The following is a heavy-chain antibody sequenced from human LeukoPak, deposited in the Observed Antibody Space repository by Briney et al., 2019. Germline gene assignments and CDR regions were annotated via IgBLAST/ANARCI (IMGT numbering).Heavy chain of an antibody. CDR3: ARGGVLDAFDI. V-gene: IGHV4-4*07. J-gene: IGHJ3*02. D-gene: IGHD3-16*01. CDR1: GASVSTYY. Sequence: SETLSLTCTVSGASVSTYYWSWIRQPAGKGLEWIGRVYTSGSTNYNSSLKSRVTMSLDTSKNQFPLKLNSVTAADTAVYYCARGGVLDAFDIWGQGTMVTVSS. CDR2: VYTSGST.